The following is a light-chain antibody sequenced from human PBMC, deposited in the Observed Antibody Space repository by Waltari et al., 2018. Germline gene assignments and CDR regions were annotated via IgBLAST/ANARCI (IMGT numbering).Light chain of an antibody. J-gene: IGLJ1*01. CDR3: QAWDTSTYI. V-gene: IGLV3-1*01. CDR1: QLGDRY. Sequence: SFDLTQPPSVSVSPGQTASITCSGDQLGDRYACWYQQKPGQSPVLVIYLDSKRPSAIPERFSGSKSGNTATLTISGTQAVDEADYYCQAWDTSTYIFGTGTKVTVL. CDR2: LDS.